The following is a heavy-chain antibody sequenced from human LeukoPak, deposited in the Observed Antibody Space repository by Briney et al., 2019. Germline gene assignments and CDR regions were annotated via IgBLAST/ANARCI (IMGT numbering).Heavy chain of an antibody. D-gene: IGHD6-13*01. J-gene: IGHJ4*02. CDR3: GRADSSSWDQ. V-gene: IGHV3-7*01. Sequence: GGSLRLSCAASGFTFSSYWMSWLRQAPGKGLEWVANIKPGGSEKYYVDSVKGRFTISRDNAKNSLYLQMNSLRTEDTALYYCGRADSSSWDQWGQGTLVTVSS. CDR1: GFTFSSYW. CDR2: IKPGGSEK.